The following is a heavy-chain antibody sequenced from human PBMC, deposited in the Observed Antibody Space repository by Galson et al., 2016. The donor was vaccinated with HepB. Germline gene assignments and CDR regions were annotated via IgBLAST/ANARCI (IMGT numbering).Heavy chain of an antibody. CDR2: IFGRGNT. CDR3: AGYGGNSV. D-gene: IGHD4-23*01. Sequence: SLRLSCAAAGFTVSDNHVTWPRQAPGKGLECVSVIFGRGNTYYADSVEGRFTISRDNARNTVYLQMNSLRTEDTAVYYCAGYGGNSVWGRGTLVTVSS. CDR1: GFTVSDNH. V-gene: IGHV3-53*01. J-gene: IGHJ4*02.